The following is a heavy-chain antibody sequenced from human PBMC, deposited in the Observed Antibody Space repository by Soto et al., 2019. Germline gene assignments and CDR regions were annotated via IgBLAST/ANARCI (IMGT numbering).Heavy chain of an antibody. CDR1: GGTFSSYT. CDR3: ASGTSSWTRPYFDY. Sequence: QVQLVQSGAEVKKPGSSVKVSCKASGGTFSSYTISWVRQAPGQGLEWMGRIIPILGIANYAQKFQGRVTITADKSTSTAYRELSSLRSEDTAVYYCASGTSSWTRPYFDYWGQGTLVTVSS. CDR2: IIPILGIA. D-gene: IGHD6-13*01. V-gene: IGHV1-69*02. J-gene: IGHJ4*02.